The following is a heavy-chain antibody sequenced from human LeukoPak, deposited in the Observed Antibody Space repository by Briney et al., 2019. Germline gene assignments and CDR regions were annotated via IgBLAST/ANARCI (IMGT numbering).Heavy chain of an antibody. CDR2: VKGDGSST. CDR3: ASYGLDFDFALDY. CDR1: GFTLSSFW. D-gene: IGHD3-3*01. V-gene: IGHV3-74*01. Sequence: GGSLRLSCAASGFTLSSFWMHWVRQAPGKGLVWVSRVKGDGSSTTYADSVKGRFTISRDDAKNTLYLQMNSLRAEDTAVYYCASYGLDFDFALDYWGQGALVTVSS. J-gene: IGHJ4*02.